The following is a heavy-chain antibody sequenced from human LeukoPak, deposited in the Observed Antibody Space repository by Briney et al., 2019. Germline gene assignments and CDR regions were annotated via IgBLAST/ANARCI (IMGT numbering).Heavy chain of an antibody. Sequence: SETLSLTCTVSGASISGSGYYWGWIRQPPGKGLEWIGSIYSSGSTYYNASLQSRVTISIETSKNQISLRLNSVTAADTAVYYCARVRAGYPGAFDYWGQGTLVTVSS. D-gene: IGHD6-13*01. CDR2: IYSSGST. V-gene: IGHV4-39*07. J-gene: IGHJ4*02. CDR3: ARVRAGYPGAFDY. CDR1: GASISGSGYY.